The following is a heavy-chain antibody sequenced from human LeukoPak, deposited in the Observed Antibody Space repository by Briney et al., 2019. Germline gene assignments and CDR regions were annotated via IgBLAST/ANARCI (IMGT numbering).Heavy chain of an antibody. CDR2: ISWNSGSI. CDR3: AKGSSGYLEATFDY. CDR1: GFTFDDYA. J-gene: IGHJ4*02. Sequence: GRSLRLSCAASGFTFDDYAMHWVRQAPGKGLEWVSGISWNSGSIGYADSVKGRFTISRDNAKNSLYLQMNSLRAEDTALYYCAKGSSGYLEATFDYWGQGTLVTVSS. V-gene: IGHV3-9*01. D-gene: IGHD3-22*01.